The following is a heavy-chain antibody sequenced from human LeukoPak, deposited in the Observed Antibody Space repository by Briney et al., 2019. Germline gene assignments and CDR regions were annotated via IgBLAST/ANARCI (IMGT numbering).Heavy chain of an antibody. CDR1: GGSISSYY. J-gene: IGHJ6*02. CDR3: ANSYPELDV. CDR2: ISYSGST. V-gene: IGHV4-59*03. Sequence: SETLSLTCTVSGGSISSYYWSWIRQPPGKGLEWIGYISYSGSTDYNLSLKSRVTISVDTSRIRFSLNLSSVTAADTAVYYCANSYPELDVWGQGTTVIVSS. D-gene: IGHD1-7*01.